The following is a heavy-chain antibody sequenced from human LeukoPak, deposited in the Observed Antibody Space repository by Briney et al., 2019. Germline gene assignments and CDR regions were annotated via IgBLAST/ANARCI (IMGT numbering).Heavy chain of an antibody. Sequence: SETLSLTCTVSGGSISNYYWSWIRQPPGNGLQWIGYIYYSGNSNYNPSLKSRVTISIDTAKNQFSLKLTSVTAADTAVYYCAGDSYGTDSWGQGTLVTVSS. J-gene: IGHJ5*01. CDR3: AGDSYGTDS. CDR1: GGSISNYY. V-gene: IGHV4-59*01. CDR2: IYYSGNS. D-gene: IGHD5-18*01.